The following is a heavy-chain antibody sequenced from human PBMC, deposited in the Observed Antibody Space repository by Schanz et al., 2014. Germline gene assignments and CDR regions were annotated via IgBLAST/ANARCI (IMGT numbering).Heavy chain of an antibody. CDR2: ISGSGGST. J-gene: IGHJ4*02. CDR1: GFTFSSYA. D-gene: IGHD5-12*01. V-gene: IGHV3-23*01. CDR3: ARDFHGYGPHLDY. Sequence: EMQLLESGGGLIQPGGSLRLSCAASGFTFSSYAMSWVRQAPGKGLEWVSAISGSGGSTYYADSVKGRFTISRDNSKNTLYLQMNSLRAEDTAVYYCARDFHGYGPHLDYWGQGSLVTVSS.